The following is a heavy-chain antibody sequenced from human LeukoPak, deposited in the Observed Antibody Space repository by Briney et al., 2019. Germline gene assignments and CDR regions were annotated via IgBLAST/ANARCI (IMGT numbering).Heavy chain of an antibody. V-gene: IGHV4-30-2*05. J-gene: IGHJ4*02. Sequence: LRLSCAASGFTFSSYWMSWIRQPPGKGLEWIGYIYHSGSTYYNPSLKSRVTISVDTSKNQFSLKLSSVTAADTAVYYCARGSIVVVTSPLFDYWGQGTLVTVSS. CDR3: ARGSIVVVTSPLFDY. CDR1: GFTFSSYW. D-gene: IGHD2-21*02. CDR2: IYHSGST.